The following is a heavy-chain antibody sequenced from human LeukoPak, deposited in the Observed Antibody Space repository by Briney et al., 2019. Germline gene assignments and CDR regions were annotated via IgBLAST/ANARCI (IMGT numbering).Heavy chain of an antibody. CDR1: GFTVSAKY. CDR2: IYSDGGT. J-gene: IGHJ5*01. Sequence: PGGSLRLSCAASGFTVSAKYMSWVRQGPGKGLDWISPIYSDGGTNYADSVKGRFTISRDNSKNTLYLQMNSLRPEDTAVYYCARDGGFGGPGGDNWFDSWGQGALVTVSS. D-gene: IGHD3-16*01. CDR3: ARDGGFGGPGGDNWFDS. V-gene: IGHV3-66*02.